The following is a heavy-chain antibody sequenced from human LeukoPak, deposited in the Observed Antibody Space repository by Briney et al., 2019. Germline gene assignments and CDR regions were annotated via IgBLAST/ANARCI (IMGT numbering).Heavy chain of an antibody. CDR2: ISSSSSYI. Sequence: GGSLRLSCAASGFTFSSYSMNWVRQAPGKGLEWVSSISSSSSYIYYADSVKGRFTISRDNAKNSLYLQMNSLRAEDTAVYCCARDQEQQWLVGDYWGQGTLVTVSS. D-gene: IGHD6-19*01. CDR3: ARDQEQQWLVGDY. J-gene: IGHJ4*02. CDR1: GFTFSSYS. V-gene: IGHV3-21*01.